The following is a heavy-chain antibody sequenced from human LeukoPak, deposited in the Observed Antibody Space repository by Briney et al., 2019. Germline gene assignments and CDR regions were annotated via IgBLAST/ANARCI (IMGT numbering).Heavy chain of an antibody. V-gene: IGHV3-74*01. Sequence: GGSLRLSCAASGFTFSSYWVHWVRQAPGKGLVWVSRLNTDGSRTSYADSVKGRFTISRDNAKNSLYLQMNSLRVEDTSVYYCARLRGLYSGTYRYQTAFEFWGQGSLLTVSS. CDR3: ARLRGLYSGTYRYQTAFEF. CDR1: GFTFSSYW. J-gene: IGHJ4*02. CDR2: LNTDGSRT. D-gene: IGHD1-26*01.